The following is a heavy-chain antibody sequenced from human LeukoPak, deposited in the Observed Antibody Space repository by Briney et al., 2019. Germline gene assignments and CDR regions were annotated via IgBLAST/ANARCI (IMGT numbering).Heavy chain of an antibody. Sequence: SETLSLTCTVSGVSISRSSSYWGWIRQPPGKGLEWIGSIYYSGSTSYNPSLKSRVTISVDTSKNQFSLSLSSVTAADTAVYYCTREPPREGVAYWGQGTLVTVSS. CDR2: IYYSGST. CDR1: GVSISRSSSY. J-gene: IGHJ4*02. V-gene: IGHV4-39*02. D-gene: IGHD1-26*01. CDR3: TREPPREGVAY.